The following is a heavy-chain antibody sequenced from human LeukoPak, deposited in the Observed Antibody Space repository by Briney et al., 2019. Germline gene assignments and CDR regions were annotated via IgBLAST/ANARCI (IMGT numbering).Heavy chain of an antibody. CDR2: IYYSGST. CDR1: GGSIGSYY. D-gene: IGHD2-2*01. J-gene: IGHJ4*02. V-gene: IGHV4-59*08. CDR3: ARHEEYCSSTSCYPLYYFDY. Sequence: SETLSLTCTVSGGSIGSYYWSWIRQPPGKGLEWIGYIYYSGSTNYNPSLKSRVTISVDTSKNQFSLKLSSVTAANTAVYYCARHEEYCSSTSCYPLYYFDYWGQGTLVTVSS.